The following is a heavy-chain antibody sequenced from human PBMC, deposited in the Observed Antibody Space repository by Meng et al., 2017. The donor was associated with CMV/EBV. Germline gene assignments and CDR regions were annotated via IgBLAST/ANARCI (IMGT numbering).Heavy chain of an antibody. CDR3: PTAPGYYASSPFDY. Sequence: GESLKISCGASGFTFSNAWMNWVRQAPGKGLEWLGLIKSKTDGGTTDYAAPVKGRFSISRDDSKNTLYLQMNSLKTEDTAVYYCPTAPGYYASSPFDYWGQGTMVTVSS. V-gene: IGHV3-15*01. J-gene: IGHJ4*02. CDR1: GFTFSNAW. D-gene: IGHD3-22*01. CDR2: IKSKTDGGTT.